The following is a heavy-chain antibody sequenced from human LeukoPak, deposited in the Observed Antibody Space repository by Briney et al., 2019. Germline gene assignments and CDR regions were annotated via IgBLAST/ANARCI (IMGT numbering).Heavy chain of an antibody. CDR2: INSDGSST. J-gene: IGHJ4*02. CDR1: GFTFSSYW. D-gene: IGHD3-10*01. CDR3: ARNLYSVVRGFDD. Sequence: GGSLRLSCAASGFTFSSYWMHWVRQAPGKGLVWVSRINSDGSSTSYAGSVKGRFTISRDNAKNTLYLQMNSLRAGDTAVYYCARNLYSVVRGFDDWGKGTLVTVSS. V-gene: IGHV3-74*01.